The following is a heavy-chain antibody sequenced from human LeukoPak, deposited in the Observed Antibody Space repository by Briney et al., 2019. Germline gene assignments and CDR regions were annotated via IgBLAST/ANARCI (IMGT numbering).Heavy chain of an antibody. J-gene: IGHJ5*02. CDR1: GYSISSGYY. CDR3: ARRYYDSSGYPENWFDP. CDR2: IYHSGST. D-gene: IGHD3-22*01. Sequence: SETLSLTCTVSGYSISSGYYWGWIRQPPGKGLEWIGSIYHSGSTHYYPSLKSRVTISVDTSKNQFSLKLSSVTAADTAVYYCARRYYDSSGYPENWFDPWGQGTLVTVSS. V-gene: IGHV4-38-2*02.